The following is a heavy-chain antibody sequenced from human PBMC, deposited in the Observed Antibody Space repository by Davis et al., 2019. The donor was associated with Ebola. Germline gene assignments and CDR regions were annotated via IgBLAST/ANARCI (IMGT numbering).Heavy chain of an antibody. D-gene: IGHD2-2*01. CDR1: GGSISSSSYY. J-gene: IGHJ6*02. V-gene: IGHV4-39*07. CDR3: ARGSIVVVPAALIDYYYYYGMDV. Sequence: MPSETLSLTCTVSGGSISSSSYYWGWIRQPPGKGLEWIGSIYYSWSTYYNPSLKSRVTISVDTSKNQFSLKLSSVTAADTAVYYCARGSIVVVPAALIDYYYYYGMDVWGQGTTVTVSS. CDR2: IYYSWST.